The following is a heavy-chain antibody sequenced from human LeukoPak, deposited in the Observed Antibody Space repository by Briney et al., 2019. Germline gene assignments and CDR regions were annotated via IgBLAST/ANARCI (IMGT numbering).Heavy chain of an antibody. CDR1: SGSISSYY. D-gene: IGHD2-8*01. CDR3: ATDCTNGVCLFDY. CDR2: IYYSGST. V-gene: IGHV4-59*01. Sequence: SETLSLTCTVSSGSISSYYWSWIRQPPGKGLEWIGYIYYSGSTNYNPSLKSRVTISVDTSKNQFSLKLSSVTAADTAVYYCATDCTNGVCLFDYWGQGTLVTVSS. J-gene: IGHJ4*02.